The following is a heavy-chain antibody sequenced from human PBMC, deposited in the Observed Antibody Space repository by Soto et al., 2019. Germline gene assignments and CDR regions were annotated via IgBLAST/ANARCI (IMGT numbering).Heavy chain of an antibody. Sequence: SETLSLTCTVSGGSISSGDYYWSWIRQPPGKGLEWIGYTYYSGSTYYNPSLKSRVTISVDTSKNQFSLKLSSVTAADTAVYYCARDKPTYYYDSSGYTKNYGMDVWGQGTTVTVSS. J-gene: IGHJ6*02. D-gene: IGHD3-22*01. CDR1: GGSISSGDYY. CDR3: ARDKPTYYYDSSGYTKNYGMDV. CDR2: TYYSGST. V-gene: IGHV4-30-4*01.